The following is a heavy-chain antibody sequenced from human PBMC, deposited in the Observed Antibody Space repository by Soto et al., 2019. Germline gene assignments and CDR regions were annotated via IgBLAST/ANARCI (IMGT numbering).Heavy chain of an antibody. Sequence: QMHLVQSGAEVKRTGSSVKISCKASGYTFTYVYLHWVRQAPGQSLEWMGCITPYNGNTRYAQKFQDRVTINRDGSLTVFLELSSLRSEDTAIYYCVAELYSGGSCCSFDIWGQGTMVTVSS. CDR2: ITPYNGNT. CDR1: GYTFTYVY. V-gene: IGHV1-45*02. D-gene: IGHD2-15*01. CDR3: VAELYSGGSCCSFDI. J-gene: IGHJ3*02.